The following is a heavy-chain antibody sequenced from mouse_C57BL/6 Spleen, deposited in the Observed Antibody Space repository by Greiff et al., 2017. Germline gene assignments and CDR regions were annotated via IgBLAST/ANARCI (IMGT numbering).Heavy chain of an antibody. J-gene: IGHJ3*01. CDR2: INPSNGGT. CDR3: ASYDGYYRDWFAY. CDR1: GYTFTSYW. Sequence: QVQLQQPGTELVKPGASVKLSCKASGYTFTSYWMHWVKQRPGQGLEWIGNINPSNGGTNYNEKFKSKATLTVDKSSSTAYMPLSSLTSEDSAVYYCASYDGYYRDWFAYWGQGTLVTVSA. V-gene: IGHV1-53*01. D-gene: IGHD2-3*01.